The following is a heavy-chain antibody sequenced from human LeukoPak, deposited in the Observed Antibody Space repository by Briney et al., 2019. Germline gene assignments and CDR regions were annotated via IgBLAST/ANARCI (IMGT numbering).Heavy chain of an antibody. V-gene: IGHV4-59*01. CDR3: ARGFDSKSTYFDY. CDR1: GGSISNYY. J-gene: IGHJ4*02. Sequence: SETLSLTCTVSGGSISNYYWSWIRQPPGKGLEWVGYIYYSGSTKYNPSLRSRVTISVDTSKNQFSLKLRSVTAADTAVYYCARGFDSKSTYFDYWGQGTLVTVSS. D-gene: IGHD3-10*01. CDR2: IYYSGST.